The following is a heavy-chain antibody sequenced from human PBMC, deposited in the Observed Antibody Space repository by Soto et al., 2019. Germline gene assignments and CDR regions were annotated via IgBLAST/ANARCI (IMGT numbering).Heavy chain of an antibody. CDR2: IYAGSST. D-gene: IGHD3-16*01. V-gene: IGHV3-53*04. CDR3: ARDMGGWYCDL. CDR1: GFTVSSNY. Sequence: EVQLVESGGGLVQPGGSLRLSCAASGFTVSSNYMSWVRQAPGKGLEWVSVIYAGSSTYYADSVNGRFTISRHNSKNTLYLQMNSLRPEDTAVYYCARDMGGWYCDLWGRGTLVTVSS. J-gene: IGHJ2*01.